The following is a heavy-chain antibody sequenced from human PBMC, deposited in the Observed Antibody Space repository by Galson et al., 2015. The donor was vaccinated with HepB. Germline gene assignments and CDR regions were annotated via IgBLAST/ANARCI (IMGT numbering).Heavy chain of an antibody. CDR1: GYTFTSYA. V-gene: IGHV7-4-1*02. D-gene: IGHD3-22*01. J-gene: IGHJ6*03. CDR3: ARASRYYDSSGGPEGYYYYMDV. CDR2: INTNTGNP. Sequence: SVKVSCKASGYTFTSYAMNWVRQAPGQGLEWMGWINTNTGNPTYAQGFTGRFVFSLDTSVSTAYLQISSLKAEDTAVYYCARASRYYDSSGGPEGYYYYMDVWGKGTTVTVSS.